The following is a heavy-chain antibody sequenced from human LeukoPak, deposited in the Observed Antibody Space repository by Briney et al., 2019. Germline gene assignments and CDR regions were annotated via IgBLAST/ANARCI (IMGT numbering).Heavy chain of an antibody. J-gene: IGHJ6*02. V-gene: IGHV4-59*01. CDR2: IYYSGST. Sequence: PSETLSLTCTVSGGSISSYYWSWIRQPPGKGLEWIGYIYYSGSTNYNPSLKSRVTISVDTSKNQFSLKLSSVTAADTAAYYCARVYSSSWYPYYYYGMDVWGQGTTVTVSS. D-gene: IGHD6-13*01. CDR1: GGSISSYY. CDR3: ARVYSSSWYPYYYYGMDV.